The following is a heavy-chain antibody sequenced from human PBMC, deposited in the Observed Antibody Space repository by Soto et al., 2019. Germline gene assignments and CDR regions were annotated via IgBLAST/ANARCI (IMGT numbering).Heavy chain of an antibody. CDR2: IYYSGST. V-gene: IGHV4-59*01. Sequence: PSETLSLTCTVSGGSISSYYWSWIRQPPGKGLEWIGYIYYSGSTNYNPSLKSRVTVSVDTSKNQFSLKLSSVTAADTAVYYCARENHGTGTNNWFDPWGQGTLVTVSS. J-gene: IGHJ5*02. D-gene: IGHD1-1*01. CDR3: ARENHGTGTNNWFDP. CDR1: GGSISSYY.